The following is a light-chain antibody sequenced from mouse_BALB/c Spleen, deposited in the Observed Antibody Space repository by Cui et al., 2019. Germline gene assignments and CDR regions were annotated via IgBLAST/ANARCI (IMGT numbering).Light chain of an antibody. J-gene: IGKJ1*01. CDR3: VQYAQFPPT. V-gene: IGKV14-100*01. Sequence: DILMTQSPSSMSVSLGDTVSITCHASQGISSNIGWLQQKPGKSFKGLIYHGTNLEDGVPSRFSGSGSGADYSLTISSLESEDFADYYCVQYAQFPPTFGGAPSWKSN. CDR1: QGISSN. CDR2: HGT.